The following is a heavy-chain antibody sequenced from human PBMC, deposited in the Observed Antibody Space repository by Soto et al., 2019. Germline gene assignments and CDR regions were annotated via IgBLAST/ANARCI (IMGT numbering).Heavy chain of an antibody. J-gene: IGHJ4*02. CDR2: IYSGGSI. CDR3: ARDGNGQRGSPH. CDR1: GFTVSNNF. Sequence: VQLVESGGGLIQAGGSLRLSCAVSGFTVSNNFMMWVRQAPGKGLEWVSHIYSGGSISYADSVKGRFTISRDGSMNMLYLQMNSLTAEDTAVYYCARDGNGQRGSPHWGQGTLVTVSS. D-gene: IGHD3-16*01. V-gene: IGHV3-53*02.